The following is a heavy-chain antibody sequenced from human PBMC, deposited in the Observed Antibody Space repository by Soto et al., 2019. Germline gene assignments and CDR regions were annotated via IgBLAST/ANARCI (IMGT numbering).Heavy chain of an antibody. CDR1: GGSFSGYY. J-gene: IGHJ4*02. D-gene: IGHD6-6*01. CDR3: ARGLGQLALY. Sequence: SETLSLTCAVYGGSFSGYYWSWIRQPPGKGLEWIGEINHSGSTNYNPSLTSRVTISVDTSKNQFSLKLSSVTAADTAVYYCARGLGQLALYWGQGTLVTVSS. V-gene: IGHV4-34*01. CDR2: INHSGST.